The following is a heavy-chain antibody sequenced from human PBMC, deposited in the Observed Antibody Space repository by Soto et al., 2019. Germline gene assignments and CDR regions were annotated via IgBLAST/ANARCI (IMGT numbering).Heavy chain of an antibody. D-gene: IGHD4-17*01. CDR3: ARNGDYGAYLDDFDN. CDR1: GASIGGSTKY. V-gene: IGHV4-39*01. Sequence: QLQLQESGPGLVKPSETLSLTCTVSGASIGGSTKYWGWIRQPPGKGLEWIGSIYYSGTTYYNPSLKSRVTMSVDTPKNQFSLKLTSVTAADTGVYYCARNGDYGAYLDDFDNWGQGILVTVSS. CDR2: IYYSGTT. J-gene: IGHJ4*02.